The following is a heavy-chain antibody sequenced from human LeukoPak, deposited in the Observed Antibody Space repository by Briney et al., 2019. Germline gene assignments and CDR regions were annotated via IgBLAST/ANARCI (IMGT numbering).Heavy chain of an antibody. CDR1: GSTFSSYE. Sequence: PGGSLRLSCAASGSTFSSYEMNWVRQGPGKGLEWVSYISSSGSTIYYADSVKGRFTISRDNAKNSLYLQMNSLRAEDTAVYYCARDYDSSGYYDPHWGQGTLVTVSS. V-gene: IGHV3-48*03. D-gene: IGHD3-22*01. J-gene: IGHJ4*02. CDR3: ARDYDSSGYYDPH. CDR2: ISSSGSTI.